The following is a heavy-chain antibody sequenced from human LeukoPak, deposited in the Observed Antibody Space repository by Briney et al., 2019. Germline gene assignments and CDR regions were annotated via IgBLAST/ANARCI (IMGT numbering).Heavy chain of an antibody. Sequence: GGSLRLSCAASGFTFNNYAMHWVRQGPGKGLEWVPLISGDGGRKYYADSMKGRFTISRDNSKNSLYLQMNSLRTEDTALYYCAKGAGYNNGDASDIWGLGTMVTVSS. CDR3: AKGAGYNNGDASDI. CDR2: ISGDGGRK. D-gene: IGHD5-24*01. J-gene: IGHJ3*02. CDR1: GFTFNNYA. V-gene: IGHV3-43*02.